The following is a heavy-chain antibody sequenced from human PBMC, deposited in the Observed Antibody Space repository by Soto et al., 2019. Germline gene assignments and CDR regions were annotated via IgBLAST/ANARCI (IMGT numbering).Heavy chain of an antibody. D-gene: IGHD3-22*01. CDR3: ARETYYYDSSGYYDY. CDR2: IYSGGST. J-gene: IGHJ4*02. Sequence: LRLSCAASGFTVSSNYMSWVRQAPGKGLEWVSVIYSGGSTYYADSVKGRFTISRDNSKNTLYLQMNSLRAEDTAVYYCARETYYYDSSGYYDYWGQGTLVTVSS. CDR1: GFTVSSNY. V-gene: IGHV3-53*01.